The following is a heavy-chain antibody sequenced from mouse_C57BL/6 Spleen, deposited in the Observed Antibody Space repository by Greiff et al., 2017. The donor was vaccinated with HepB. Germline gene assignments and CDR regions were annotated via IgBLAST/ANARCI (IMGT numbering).Heavy chain of an antibody. V-gene: IGHV1-42*01. D-gene: IGHD2-3*01. Sequence: VQLQQSGPELVKPGASVKISCKASGYSFTGYYMNWVKQSPEKSLEWIGEINPSTGGTTYNQKFKAKATLTVDKSSSTAYMQLKSLTSEDSAVYYCARRVIYDGYYVHFDYWGQGTTLTVSS. CDR2: INPSTGGT. CDR3: ARRVIYDGYYVHFDY. CDR1: GYSFTGYY. J-gene: IGHJ2*01.